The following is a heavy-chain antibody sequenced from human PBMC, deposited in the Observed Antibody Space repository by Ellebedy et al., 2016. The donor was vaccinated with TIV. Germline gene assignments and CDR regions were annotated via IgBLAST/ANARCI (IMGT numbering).Heavy chain of an antibody. CDR2: ISAYNGNT. CDR3: ARDLRLGGPEVVAAYIDY. D-gene: IGHD2-15*01. Sequence: AASVKVSCKASGYTFTSYGISWVRQAPGQGLEWMGWISAYNGNTNYAQKLQGRVTMTTDTSTSTAYMELRSLRSDDTAVYYCARDLRLGGPEVVAAYIDYWGQGTLVTVSS. J-gene: IGHJ4*02. V-gene: IGHV1-18*01. CDR1: GYTFTSYG.